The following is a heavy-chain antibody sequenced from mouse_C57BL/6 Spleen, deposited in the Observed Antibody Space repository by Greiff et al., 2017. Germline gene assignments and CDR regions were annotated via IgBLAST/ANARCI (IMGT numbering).Heavy chain of an antibody. V-gene: IGHV1-63*01. CDR1: GYTFTNYW. Sequence: VKLMESGAELVRPGTSVKMSCKASGYTFTNYWIGWAKQRPGHGLEWIGDIYPGGGYTNYNEKFKGKATLTADKSSSTAYMQFSSLTSEDSAIYYCARRDGYCWFAYWGQGTLVTVSA. D-gene: IGHD2-3*01. J-gene: IGHJ3*01. CDR2: IYPGGGYT. CDR3: ARRDGYCWFAY.